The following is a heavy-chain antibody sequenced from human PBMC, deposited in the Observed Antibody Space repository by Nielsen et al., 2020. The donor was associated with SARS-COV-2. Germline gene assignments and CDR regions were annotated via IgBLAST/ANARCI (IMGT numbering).Heavy chain of an antibody. CDR2: ISGSGTST. V-gene: IGHV3-23*01. CDR1: GFPFSSYA. J-gene: IGHJ4*02. D-gene: IGHD3-3*01. CDR3: AEVGFYDFWSGYYPHDTGDY. Sequence: GESLKISCVVSGFPFSSYAMTWVRQAPGKGLEWVSSISGSGTSTFYADSLKGRFDISRDNAKNTLYLQMNSLRAEDTATYYCAEVGFYDFWSGYYPHDTGDYWGQGILVTVSS.